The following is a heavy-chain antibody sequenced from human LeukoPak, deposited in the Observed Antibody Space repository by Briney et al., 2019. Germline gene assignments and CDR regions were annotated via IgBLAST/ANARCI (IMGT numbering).Heavy chain of an antibody. V-gene: IGHV3-7*01. CDR3: ARARGSYVEAAY. D-gene: IGHD3-16*01. J-gene: IGHJ4*02. CDR2: IHLDGSIQ. CDR1: GFTFSSYW. Sequence: GGSLRLSCAASGFTFSSYWMTWVRQAPGRGLEWVANIHLDGSIQFYVDSVKGRFTVSRDNARNLLYLQMNGLRAEDTAVYHCARARGSYVEAAYWGQGTLVTVSS.